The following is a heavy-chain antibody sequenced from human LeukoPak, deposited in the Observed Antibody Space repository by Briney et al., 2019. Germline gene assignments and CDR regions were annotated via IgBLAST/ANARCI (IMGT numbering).Heavy chain of an antibody. V-gene: IGHV4-59*08. CDR1: GGSISAYY. CDR2: IYYSESP. D-gene: IGHD3-16*01. J-gene: IGHJ5*02. Sequence: SETLSLTCSVSGGSISAYYWSWIRQSPGKGLEWIGYIYYSESPNYNPSLESRVTISVDTSKNQCTLKLSSVTAADTAVYYCVRGHYGFGPWGQGTLVTVSS. CDR3: VRGHYGFGP.